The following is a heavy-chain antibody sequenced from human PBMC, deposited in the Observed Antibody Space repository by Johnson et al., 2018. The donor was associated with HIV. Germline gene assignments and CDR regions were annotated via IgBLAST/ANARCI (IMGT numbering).Heavy chain of an antibody. CDR2: ISGSGGST. D-gene: IGHD7-27*01. CDR3: ARGGVTGEDHAFDI. V-gene: IGHV3-23*04. CDR1: GFTFDDYA. J-gene: IGHJ3*02. Sequence: VQLVESGGGVVRPGGSLRLSCTIYGFTFDDYAMSWVRRVPGKGLEWVSAISGSGGSTYYADSVKVRFTISRDNSKNTLYLQMNSLRAEDTAVYYCARGGVTGEDHAFDIWGQGTMVTVSS.